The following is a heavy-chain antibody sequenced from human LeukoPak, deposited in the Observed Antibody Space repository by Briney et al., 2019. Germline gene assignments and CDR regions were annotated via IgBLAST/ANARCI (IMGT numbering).Heavy chain of an antibody. J-gene: IGHJ5*02. CDR3: ARDRGCSSTSCHFNWFDP. V-gene: IGHV1-2*02. CDR1: GYTFTSYY. CDR2: INPNSGGT. Sequence: ASVKVSCKASGYTFTSYYMHWVRQAPGQGLEWMGWINPNSGGTNYAQKFQGRVTMTRDTSISTAYMELSRLRSDDTAVYYCARDRGCSSTSCHFNWFDPWGQGTVVTVTS. D-gene: IGHD2-2*01.